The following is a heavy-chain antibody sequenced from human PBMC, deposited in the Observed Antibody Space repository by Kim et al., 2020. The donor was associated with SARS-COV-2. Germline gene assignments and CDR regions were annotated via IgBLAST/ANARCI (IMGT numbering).Heavy chain of an antibody. J-gene: IGHJ4*02. V-gene: IGHV4-31*02. CDR3: ARGGNWRDFDY. D-gene: IGHD1-1*01. Sequence: STYYTPSLKSRVSISLDTSNNQFSLKLTSVTAADTAMYYCARGGNWRDFDYWGQGTLVTVSS. CDR2: ST.